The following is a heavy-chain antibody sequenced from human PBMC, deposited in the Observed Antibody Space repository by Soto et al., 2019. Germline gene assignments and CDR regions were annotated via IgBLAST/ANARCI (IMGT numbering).Heavy chain of an antibody. CDR3: ASMWYNCGSGSYPLDC. J-gene: IGHJ4*02. CDR2: MYNSGST. CDR1: GGSISSYY. Sequence: QVQLQESGPGLVKPSETLSLTCTVSGGSISSYYWTWIRQPPGKGLEWIGFMYNSGSTHYTPALKRRVSIPLDTSNPQFSLNLRSLTAPATAVYYCASMWYNCGSGSYPLDCWGQGTLVTVSS. D-gene: IGHD3-10*01. V-gene: IGHV4-59*08.